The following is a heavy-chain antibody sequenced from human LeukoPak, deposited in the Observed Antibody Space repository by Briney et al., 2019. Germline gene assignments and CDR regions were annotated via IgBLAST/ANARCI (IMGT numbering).Heavy chain of an antibody. V-gene: IGHV3-7*01. CDR1: GFTFSTYW. CDR3: ARDAGDYSFDY. CDR2: IKQDGSEK. D-gene: IGHD4-17*01. J-gene: IGHJ4*02. Sequence: GSLRLSCAASGFTFSTYWMNLGRQAPGKGLEWVANIKQDGSEKYYVDPGKGRFTISRDNAKNSLYLQMNSLRAEDTAVYYCARDAGDYSFDYWGPGTLVTVSS.